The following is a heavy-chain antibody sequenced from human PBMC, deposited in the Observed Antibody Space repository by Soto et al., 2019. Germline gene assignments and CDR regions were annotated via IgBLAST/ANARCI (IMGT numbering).Heavy chain of an antibody. CDR1: GGTFSSYA. V-gene: IGHV1-69*01. CDR2: IIPIFGTA. J-gene: IGHJ2*01. Sequence: QVQLVQSGAEVKKPGSSVKVSCTASGGTFSSYAISWVRQAPGQGLEWMGGIIPIFGTANYAQKFQGRVTITADESTSTAYMELSSLRSEDTAVYYCARSPTPYYYDSSGYYWYFDLWGRGTLVTVSS. D-gene: IGHD3-22*01. CDR3: ARSPTPYYYDSSGYYWYFDL.